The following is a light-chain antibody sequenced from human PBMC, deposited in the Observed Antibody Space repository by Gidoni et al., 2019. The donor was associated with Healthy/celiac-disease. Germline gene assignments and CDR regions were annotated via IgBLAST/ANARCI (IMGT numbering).Light chain of an antibody. CDR3: CSYADSYTLVV. CDR2: DVS. CDR1: SSEVVGYNY. Sequence: QSALTQPRSVSGSPGQSVTISCSGTSSEVVGYNYVSWYQQHPGKAPKLMIYDVSKRPAGVPDRFSGSKPGNTASLTISGLQAEDEADYYCCSYADSYTLVVFGGGTKLTVL. J-gene: IGLJ2*01. V-gene: IGLV2-11*01.